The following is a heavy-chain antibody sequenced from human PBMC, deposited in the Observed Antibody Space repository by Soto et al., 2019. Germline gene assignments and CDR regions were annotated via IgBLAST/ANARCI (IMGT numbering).Heavy chain of an antibody. V-gene: IGHV1-18*01. CDR2: ISAYNGNT. Sequence: QVQLVQSGAEVKKPGASVKVSCKASGYTFTSYGSSWVRQAPGQGLEWMGWISAYNGNTNYAQKLQGRVTMTTDTSKSTAHMELRSLRSDDTVVYYCARDETESSSSLYVSFDPWGQGTLVTVSS. D-gene: IGHD6-13*01. J-gene: IGHJ5*02. CDR1: GYTFTSYG. CDR3: ARDETESSSSLYVSFDP.